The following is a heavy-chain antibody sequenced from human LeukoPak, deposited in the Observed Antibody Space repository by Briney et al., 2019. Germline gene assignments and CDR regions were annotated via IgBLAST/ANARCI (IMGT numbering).Heavy chain of an antibody. CDR3: ARAAHDSSGYSYYYYYYGMDV. D-gene: IGHD3-22*01. V-gene: IGHV4-59*06. Sequence: PSETLSLTCTVSGGSISSYYWSWIRQHPGKGLEWIGYIYYSGSTYYNPSLKSRVTISVDTSKNQFSLKLSSVTAADTAVYYCARAAHDSSGYSYYYYYYGMDVWGQGTTVTVSS. CDR1: GGSISSYY. CDR2: IYYSGST. J-gene: IGHJ6*02.